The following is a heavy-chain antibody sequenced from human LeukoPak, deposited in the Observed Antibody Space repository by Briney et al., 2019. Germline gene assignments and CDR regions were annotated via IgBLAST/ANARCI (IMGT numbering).Heavy chain of an antibody. D-gene: IGHD6-19*01. CDR3: ARDRSSITMYGSGLSYYFGY. J-gene: IGHJ4*02. V-gene: IGHV1-2*02. CDR1: GYTFTGYY. CDR2: INPNSGGT. Sequence: ASVKFSCKASGYTFTGYYMHWVRQAPGQGLEWMGWINPNSGGTNYAQKFQGRVTMTRDTSISTAYMELSRLRSDDTAVYYCARDRSSITMYGSGLSYYFGYWGQGTLVTVSS.